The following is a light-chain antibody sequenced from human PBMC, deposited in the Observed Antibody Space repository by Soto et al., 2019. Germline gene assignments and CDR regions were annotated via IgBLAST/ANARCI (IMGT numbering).Light chain of an antibody. CDR1: QSITKY. Sequence: DIQMTQFPSSLSASVGDRVTITCRASQSITKYLNGYQQKPGKAPRLLICGASSLQSGVPSRFSGSGSGTDFTLTINSLQPEDFETYYCQQSASAPRPFGQGNKLEIK. J-gene: IGKJ1*01. CDR2: GAS. V-gene: IGKV1-39*01. CDR3: QQSASAPRP.